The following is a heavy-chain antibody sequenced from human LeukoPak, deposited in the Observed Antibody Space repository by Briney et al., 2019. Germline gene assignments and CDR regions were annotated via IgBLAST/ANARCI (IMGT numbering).Heavy chain of an antibody. J-gene: IGHJ4*02. CDR1: GGSISSSSYY. V-gene: IGHV4-39*01. CDR3: ARRFHDYGDSTVSYFDH. D-gene: IGHD4-17*01. Sequence: SETLSLTCTVSGGSISSSSYYWGWIRPPPGKGLEWVGCIYYSGSTYYNPSLKSRVTISVDTSKNQFSLKLSSVTAADTAVYYCARRFHDYGDSTVSYFDHWGQGTLVTVSS. CDR2: IYYSGST.